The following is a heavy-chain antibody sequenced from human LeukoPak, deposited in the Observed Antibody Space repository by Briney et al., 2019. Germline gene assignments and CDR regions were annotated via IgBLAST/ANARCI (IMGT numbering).Heavy chain of an antibody. D-gene: IGHD2-15*01. Sequence: GRSLTLSCAASGFSFSNYGMHWVRQAPGKGLEWVAVTAYDGSNKYYVDSVKGRFTISRDNSKNTLFLQMNSLRAEDTAVYYCAREADCSGGGCYRGAFDIWGQGTMVAVSS. J-gene: IGHJ3*02. CDR1: GFSFSNYG. CDR3: AREADCSGGGCYRGAFDI. CDR2: TAYDGSNK. V-gene: IGHV3-30*03.